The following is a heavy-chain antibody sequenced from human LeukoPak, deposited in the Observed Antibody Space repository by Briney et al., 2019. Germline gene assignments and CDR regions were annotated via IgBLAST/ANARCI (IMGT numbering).Heavy chain of an antibody. CDR3: AKEIPYYYDSSGYSPFDY. J-gene: IGHJ4*02. CDR1: VFTFSSYG. D-gene: IGHD3-22*01. Sequence: PGGSLRLSCAASVFTFSSYGMHWVRQAPGKGLEWVAFIRYDGSNKYYADSVKGRFTISRDNSKSTLYLQMNSLRAEDTAVYYCAKEIPYYYDSSGYSPFDYWGQGTLVTVSS. CDR2: IRYDGSNK. V-gene: IGHV3-30*02.